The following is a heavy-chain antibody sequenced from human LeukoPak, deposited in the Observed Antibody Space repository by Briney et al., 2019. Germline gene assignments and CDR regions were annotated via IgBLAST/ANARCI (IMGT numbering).Heavy chain of an antibody. V-gene: IGHV1-69*13. CDR3: AIAESPSTYCSSTSCYYFDY. J-gene: IGHJ4*02. D-gene: IGHD2-2*01. CDR2: IIPIFGRA. Sequence: SVKVSCKDSGGTFSSYAISWVRQAPEQGLEWMGGIIPIFGRANNAQKFQASVTITADESTSTAYIELSSLRAEDTGVYHCAIAESPSTYCSSTSCYYFDYWGQGTLVTVSS. CDR1: GGTFSSYA.